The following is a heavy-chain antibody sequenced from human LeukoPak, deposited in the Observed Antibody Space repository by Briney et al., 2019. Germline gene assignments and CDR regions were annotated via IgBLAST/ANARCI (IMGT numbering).Heavy chain of an antibody. Sequence: WSXXXXXPGKGREGSGDIYYSGSTNYNPSLKLRLPISVDTSNHHFSLKLSSVTAADTAVYYCARGTSSSWYHNDYYYYGMDVWGQGTTVTVSS. CDR3: ARGTSSSWYHNDYYYYGMDV. D-gene: IGHD6-13*01. V-gene: IGHV4-59*08. J-gene: IGHJ6*02. CDR2: IYYSGST.